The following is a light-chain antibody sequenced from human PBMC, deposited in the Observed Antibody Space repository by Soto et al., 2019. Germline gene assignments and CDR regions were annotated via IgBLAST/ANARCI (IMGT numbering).Light chain of an antibody. CDR1: QSISGT. CDR2: DAS. Sequence: EIVMTQSPDTLSVSPGERATLSCRASQSISGTLAWYQQKPGQAPRLLIYDASNRATGIPARFSGSGSGTDFTLTISSLEPEDFAVYYCQQRSNWPPITFGQGTRREIK. J-gene: IGKJ5*01. V-gene: IGKV3-11*01. CDR3: QQRSNWPPIT.